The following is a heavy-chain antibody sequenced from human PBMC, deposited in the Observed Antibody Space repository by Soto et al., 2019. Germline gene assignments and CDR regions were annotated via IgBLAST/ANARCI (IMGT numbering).Heavy chain of an antibody. J-gene: IGHJ6*03. CDR2: IYSGDST. CDR3: ARAERRFLESLFSSSGYYYYMDV. CDR1: GFTVSTSY. Sequence: GGSLRLSCAASGFTVSTSYMSWVRQAPGKGLEWVSSIYSGDSTYYADSVKGRFTISRDNSKKTLYLQMNSLRVEDTAVYYCARAERRFLESLFSSSGYYYYMDVWGTGTTVTVSS. D-gene: IGHD3-3*01. V-gene: IGHV3-66*01.